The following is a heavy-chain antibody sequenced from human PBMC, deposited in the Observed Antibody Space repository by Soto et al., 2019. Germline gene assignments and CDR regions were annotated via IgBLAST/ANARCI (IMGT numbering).Heavy chain of an antibody. D-gene: IGHD3-9*01. Sequence: QVQLQQWGAGLLKPSETLSLTCVVSGGSFRGYYWNWIRQPPGKGLEWIGEIDHSASTHYNPSLKSQITISVDTSKRQISLKLTSVTAADTAVYYCAGETSDYDILTAPTTFDIWGQGTMVTVSS. CDR2: IDHSAST. J-gene: IGHJ3*02. CDR3: AGETSDYDILTAPTTFDI. CDR1: GGSFRGYY. V-gene: IGHV4-34*02.